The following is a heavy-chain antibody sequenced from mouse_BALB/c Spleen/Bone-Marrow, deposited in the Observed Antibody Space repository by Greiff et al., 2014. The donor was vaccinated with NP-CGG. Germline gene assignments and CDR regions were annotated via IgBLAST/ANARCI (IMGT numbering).Heavy chain of an antibody. CDR2: ISSGGSYT. CDR3: ARNDGYFD. V-gene: IGHV5-9-3*01. Sequence: EVKVVESGGGLVKPGGSLKLSCAASGFTFSNYAMSWVRQTPEKRLEWVATISSGGSYTYCPDSVKGRITISRDNAKNTLYLQMSSLRSEDTAMYYCARNDGYFDWGQGTLVTLSA. CDR1: GFTFSNYA. D-gene: IGHD2-3*01. J-gene: IGHJ3*01.